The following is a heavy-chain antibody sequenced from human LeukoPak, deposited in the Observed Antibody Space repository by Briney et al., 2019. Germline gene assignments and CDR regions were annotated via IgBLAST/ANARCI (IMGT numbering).Heavy chain of an antibody. CDR1: GGTFSSYA. V-gene: IGHV1-69*06. J-gene: IGHJ4*02. CDR2: IIPIFGTA. CDR3: ASCYYYGSGSYYNKYYFDY. Sequence: SVKVSCKASGGTFSSYAISWERQAPGQGLEWMGGIIPIFGTANYAQKFQDRVTITADKSTSTAYMELSSLRSEDTAVYYCASCYYYGSGSYYNKYYFDYWGQGTLVTVSS. D-gene: IGHD3-10*01.